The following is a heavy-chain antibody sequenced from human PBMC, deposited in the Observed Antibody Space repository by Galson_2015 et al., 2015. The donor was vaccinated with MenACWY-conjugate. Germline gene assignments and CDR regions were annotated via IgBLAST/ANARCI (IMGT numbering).Heavy chain of an antibody. D-gene: IGHD2-15*01. V-gene: IGHV3-7*03. CDR2: IKQDGREK. CDR3: ARDLGFYCSHNDCYSPY. J-gene: IGHJ4*02. CDR1: GFIFNNYW. Sequence: SLRLSCAASGFIFNNYWMSWVRQVPGKGPEWVANIKQDGREKYYVDSVRGRFTISRDNAKSSLFLQMNSLRAVDTAVYYCARDLGFYCSHNDCYSPYWGQGTLVTVSS.